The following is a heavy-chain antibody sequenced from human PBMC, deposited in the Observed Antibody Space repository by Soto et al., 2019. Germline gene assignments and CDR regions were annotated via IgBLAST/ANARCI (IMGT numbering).Heavy chain of an antibody. CDR1: GGSFSGYY. D-gene: IGHD6-25*01. Sequence: SETLSLTCAGYGGSFSGYYCSWIRQPPWKGLEWSGEINHSGITNYNPSLKSRVTISVDTSKNQFSLKLSSVTAADTAVYYCARALYLIRYSSGGDGGMDVWGQGTTVT. V-gene: IGHV4-34*01. CDR2: INHSGIT. CDR3: ARALYLIRYSSGGDGGMDV. J-gene: IGHJ6*02.